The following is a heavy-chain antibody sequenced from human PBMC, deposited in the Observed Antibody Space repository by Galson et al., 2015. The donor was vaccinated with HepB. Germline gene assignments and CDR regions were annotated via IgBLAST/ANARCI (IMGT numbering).Heavy chain of an antibody. Sequence: SVKVSCKASGHTFSSDGFNWVRQAPGRGLEWMGWISAYSGNTEYEHKFEGRVTMTTDTSTSTAYMELRSLKSDDTAVYYCARDYRYCSGVSCYSNFYNGVDVWGQGTTVTVSS. D-gene: IGHD2-15*01. J-gene: IGHJ6*02. V-gene: IGHV1-18*04. CDR3: ARDYRYCSGVSCYSNFYNGVDV. CDR1: GHTFSSDG. CDR2: ISAYSGNT.